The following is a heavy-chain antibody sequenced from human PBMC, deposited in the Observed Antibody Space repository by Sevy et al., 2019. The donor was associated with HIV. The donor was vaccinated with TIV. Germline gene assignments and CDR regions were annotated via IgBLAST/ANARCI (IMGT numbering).Heavy chain of an antibody. CDR3: AKDQLSSSYNYYYGMDV. CDR1: GFTFSSYG. Sequence: GGSLRLSCTASGFTFSSYGMHWVRQAPGKGLEWVAVISYDGSNKYYTDSVNGRFTISRDNSKNTLYLQMNSLRAEDTAVYYCAKDQLSSSYNYYYGMDVWGQGTTVTVSS. D-gene: IGHD2-15*01. CDR2: ISYDGSNK. V-gene: IGHV3-30*18. J-gene: IGHJ6*02.